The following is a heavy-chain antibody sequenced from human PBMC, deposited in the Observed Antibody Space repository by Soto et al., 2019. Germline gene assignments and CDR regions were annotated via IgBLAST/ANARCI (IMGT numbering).Heavy chain of an antibody. Sequence: KASCKASGYTFTSYTITWMRQAPGRGLERVGGIIPRSAKSNYAQKFQGRVTITADESTSTAYMELSSLRSEDTAVYYCAREGLVLVPTTVNSDYYYYAMDVWGQGTPVTVSS. CDR3: AREGLVLVPTTVNSDYYYYAMDV. CDR1: GYTFTSYT. J-gene: IGHJ6*02. V-gene: IGHV1-69*01. CDR2: IIPRSAKS. D-gene: IGHD2-2*01.